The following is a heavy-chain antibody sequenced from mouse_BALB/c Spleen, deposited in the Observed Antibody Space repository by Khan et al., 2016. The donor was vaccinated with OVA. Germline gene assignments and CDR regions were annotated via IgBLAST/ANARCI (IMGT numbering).Heavy chain of an antibody. J-gene: IGHJ2*01. Sequence: VQLQQSGAELVKPGASVKLSCTASGFNIKDTYMHWVKQRPEQGLEWIGRIDPANGNTKYDPKFQGKATITADTSSNTAYLQLSSLTSEDTAVYYCASPTYFDYCGRSTTLTVSS. CDR1: GFNIKDTY. V-gene: IGHV14-3*02. CDR3: ASPTYFDY. D-gene: IGHD2-10*01. CDR2: IDPANGNT.